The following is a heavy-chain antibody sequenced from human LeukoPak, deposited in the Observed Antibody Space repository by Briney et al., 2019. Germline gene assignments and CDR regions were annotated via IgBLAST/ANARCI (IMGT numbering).Heavy chain of an antibody. Sequence: ASVKVSCKASGYTFTGYYMHWVRQAPGQGLEWMGWINPNSGGTNYAQKFQGRVTMTRDTSISTAYMELSRLRSDDTAVYYCARTYYDFWSGYYGFDYWGQGTLVTVSS. CDR1: GYTFTGYY. CDR3: ARTYYDFWSGYYGFDY. J-gene: IGHJ4*02. D-gene: IGHD3-3*01. CDR2: INPNSGGT. V-gene: IGHV1-2*02.